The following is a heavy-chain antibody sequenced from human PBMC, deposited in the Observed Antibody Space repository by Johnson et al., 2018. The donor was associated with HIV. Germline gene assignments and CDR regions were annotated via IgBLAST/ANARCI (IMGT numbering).Heavy chain of an antibody. D-gene: IGHD5-18*01. J-gene: IGHJ3*02. CDR2: ISGSGGST. Sequence: VQLVESGGGLVQPGGSLRLSCAASGFTFSSYAMSWVRQAPGKGLEWVSAISGSGGSTYYADSVKGRFTISRDNSKNMLYLQMNSLRPDDTAVYYCARDGRDLVTRGGFDIWGPGTVVTVSS. V-gene: IGHV3-23*04. CDR1: GFTFSSYA. CDR3: ARDGRDLVTRGGFDI.